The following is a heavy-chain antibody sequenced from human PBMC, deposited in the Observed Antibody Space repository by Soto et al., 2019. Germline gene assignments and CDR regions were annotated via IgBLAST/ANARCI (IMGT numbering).Heavy chain of an antibody. CDR3: ARDRKLYGY. CDR1: GSTFSNYA. D-gene: IGHD2-8*01. Sequence: EVQLLESGGGLVQPGGSLRLACAASGSTFSNYAMSWVRQAPGKGLEWVSAMSDNGSKTYYADSEKGRFTISRDNSKNTLYLQMNSLRAEDTAVYYCARDRKLYGYWGQGTLVTVSS. V-gene: IGHV3-23*01. J-gene: IGHJ4*02. CDR2: MSDNGSKT.